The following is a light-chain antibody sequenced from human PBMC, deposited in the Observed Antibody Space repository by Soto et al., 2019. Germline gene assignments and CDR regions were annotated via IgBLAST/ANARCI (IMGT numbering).Light chain of an antibody. CDR2: DNN. CDR1: NSDIGIHY. CDR3: ATCDSSLSAL. V-gene: IGLV1-51*01. Sequence: QSVLTQPPSVSAAPGQKVTISCSGSNSDIGIHYVSWYQQLPGTAPKLLIYDNNKRPSGIPDRFSGSKSGTSATLGITGLQTGDEADYYCATCDSSLSALFGGGTKLTVL. J-gene: IGLJ2*01.